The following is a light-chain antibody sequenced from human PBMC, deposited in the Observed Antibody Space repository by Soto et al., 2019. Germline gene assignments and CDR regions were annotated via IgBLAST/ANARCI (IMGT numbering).Light chain of an antibody. CDR1: TSDIGAYNY. Sequence: QSVLTQPASVSGSPGQSITISCTGTTSDIGAYNYVSWYQHHPGKAPKFMMYEISYRPSGVSNRLSGSKSGNTASLTISGLQAEDEADYYCSSYTSTATILFGGGTK. CDR2: EIS. J-gene: IGLJ2*01. CDR3: SSYTSTATIL. V-gene: IGLV2-14*01.